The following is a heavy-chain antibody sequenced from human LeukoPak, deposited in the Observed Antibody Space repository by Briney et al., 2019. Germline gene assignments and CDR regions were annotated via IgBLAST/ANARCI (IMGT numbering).Heavy chain of an antibody. CDR3: AKDGLAYSGYDYVYYYYGMDV. CDR1: GFTFSSYA. J-gene: IGHJ6*02. CDR2: ISVSSGTI. Sequence: GGSLRLSCAASGFTFSSYAMNWVRQAPGKGLEWVSSISVSSGTIYYADSVKGRFTISRDNSKNTLYLQMNSLRAEDTAVYDCAKDGLAYSGYDYVYYYYGMDVWGQGTTVTVSS. D-gene: IGHD5-12*01. V-gene: IGHV3-23*01.